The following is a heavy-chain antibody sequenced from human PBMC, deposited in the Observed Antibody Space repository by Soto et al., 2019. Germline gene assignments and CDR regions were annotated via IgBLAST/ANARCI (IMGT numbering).Heavy chain of an antibody. V-gene: IGHV3-23*01. CDR1: GFTFSSYA. J-gene: IGHJ6*02. CDR2: ISGSGGST. CDR3: AKWSEYYGSGSYFSPPGGYYYYYYGMDV. Sequence: GGSLRLSCAASGFTFSSYAMSWVRQAPGKGLEWVSAISGSGGSTYYADSVKGRFTISRDNSKNTLYLQMNILRAEDTAVYYCAKWSEYYGSGSYFSPPGGYYYYYYGMDVWGQGTTVTVSS. D-gene: IGHD3-10*01.